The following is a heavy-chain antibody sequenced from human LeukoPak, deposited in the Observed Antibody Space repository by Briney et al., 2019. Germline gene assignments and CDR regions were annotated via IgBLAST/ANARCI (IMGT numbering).Heavy chain of an antibody. V-gene: IGHV4-4*07. CDR3: ARELRYFDAYYYYYMDV. J-gene: IGHJ6*03. CDR1: GGSISSYY. CDR2: IYTSGST. D-gene: IGHD3-9*01. Sequence: PSETLSLTCTVSGGSISSYYWSWIRQPAGKGLEWIGRIYTSGSTNYNPSLKSRVTMSVDTSKNQFSLKLSSLTAADTAVYYCARELRYFDAYYYYYMDVWGKGTTVTVSS.